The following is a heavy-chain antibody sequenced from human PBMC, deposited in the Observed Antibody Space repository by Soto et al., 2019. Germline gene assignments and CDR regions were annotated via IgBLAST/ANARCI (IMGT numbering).Heavy chain of an antibody. CDR3: ARGSDAYGFYL. D-gene: IGHD4-17*01. CDR1: GGSLSGYY. J-gene: IGHJ3*01. CDR2: IYNSGRT. V-gene: IGHV4-4*07. Sequence: QGLLQEAGPGLVKPSETLSLSCTGSGGSLSGYYWSWIRQPAGKGLEFIGRIYNSGRTNYNSSLKSRVTMSKDTSVNQFSLRLTSRTPADPAVYYCARGSDAYGFYLWCQGTMVTVAS.